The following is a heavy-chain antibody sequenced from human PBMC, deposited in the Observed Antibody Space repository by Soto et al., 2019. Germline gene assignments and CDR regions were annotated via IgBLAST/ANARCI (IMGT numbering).Heavy chain of an antibody. CDR3: AKAGLASWRADPYFAY. CDR1: GFTFSSYA. CDR2: ISGSGGST. D-gene: IGHD2-15*01. V-gene: IGHV3-23*01. Sequence: EVQLLESGGGLVQPGGSLRLSCAASGFTFSSYAMSWVRQAPGKGLEWVSAISGSGGSTYYADSVKGRFTISRDNSKNTLYLQMNSLRAEHTAVYYCAKAGLASWRADPYFAYWGQGTLVTVSS. J-gene: IGHJ4*02.